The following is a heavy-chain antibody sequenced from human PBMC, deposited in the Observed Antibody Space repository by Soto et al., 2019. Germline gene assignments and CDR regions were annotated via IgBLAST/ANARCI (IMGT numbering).Heavy chain of an antibody. J-gene: IGHJ5*02. CDR2: ISSSSSYI. D-gene: IGHD2-2*01. CDR3: ARDGIFVVSAASQINWFDP. V-gene: IGHV3-21*01. CDR1: GFTFSSYS. Sequence: GGSLRLSCAASGFTFSSYSMNWVRQAPGKGLEWVSSISSSSSYIYYADSVKGRFTISRDNAKNSLYLQMNSLRAEDTAVYYCARDGIFVVSAASQINWFDPWGQGTLVTVSS.